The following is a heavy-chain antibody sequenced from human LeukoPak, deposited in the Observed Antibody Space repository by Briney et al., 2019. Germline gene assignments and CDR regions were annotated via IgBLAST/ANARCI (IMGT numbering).Heavy chain of an antibody. Sequence: ASVKVSCKASGYSFDTYGISWVRQAPGQGLEWMGWISTYNGNTYYAQKLQGRVTMTTDTSTSTAYMELRSLRSDDTAVYYCARDPSTPYYDFWSGYYSYFDYWGQGTLVTVSS. J-gene: IGHJ4*02. D-gene: IGHD3-3*01. CDR1: GYSFDTYG. V-gene: IGHV1-18*01. CDR3: ARDPSTPYYDFWSGYYSYFDY. CDR2: ISTYNGNT.